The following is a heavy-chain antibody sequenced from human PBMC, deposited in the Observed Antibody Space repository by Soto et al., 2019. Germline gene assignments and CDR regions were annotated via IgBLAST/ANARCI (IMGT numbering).Heavy chain of an antibody. J-gene: IGHJ6*02. CDR2: ISGSGGST. CDR1: GFTFSSYA. Sequence: GGSLRLSCAASGFTFSSYAMSWVRQAPGKGLEWVSAISGSGGSTYYADSVKGRFTISRDNSKNTLYLQMNSLRAEDTAVYYCAKDGGLATGPDYYYYGMDVWGQGTTVTVSS. D-gene: IGHD3-16*01. V-gene: IGHV3-23*01. CDR3: AKDGGLATGPDYYYYGMDV.